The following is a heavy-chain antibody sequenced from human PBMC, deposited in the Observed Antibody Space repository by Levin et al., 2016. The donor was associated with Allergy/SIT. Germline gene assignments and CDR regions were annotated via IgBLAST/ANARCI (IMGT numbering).Heavy chain of an antibody. Sequence: GESLKISCIASEFTFKIYDMTWVRQAPGKGLEWVSVISASGNTIYYADSVKGRFTVSRDNSKSTLYLQMSSLRVEDTAVYYCAKRGDRCGDINNCLSWFFDSWGQGTLVTVSS. D-gene: IGHD2-21*01. CDR1: EFTFKIYD. V-gene: IGHV3-23*01. CDR3: AKRGDRCGDINNCLSWFFDS. J-gene: IGHJ4*02. CDR2: ISASGNTI.